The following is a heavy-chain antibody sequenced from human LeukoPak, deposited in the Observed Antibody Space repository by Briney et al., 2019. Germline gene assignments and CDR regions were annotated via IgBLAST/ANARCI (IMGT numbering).Heavy chain of an antibody. J-gene: IGHJ4*02. D-gene: IGHD4-11*01. Sequence: ASVRVSCNASGGTFRNYAISWVRQAPGQGLEWMGGIIPLFGRAEYAQRFQGRATITADESTTTAYLELTILRSEDTAVYYCASPKEDSDYYFDYWGQGTLVTVSS. CDR2: IIPLFGRA. CDR3: ASPKEDSDYYFDY. CDR1: GGTFRNYA. V-gene: IGHV1-69*13.